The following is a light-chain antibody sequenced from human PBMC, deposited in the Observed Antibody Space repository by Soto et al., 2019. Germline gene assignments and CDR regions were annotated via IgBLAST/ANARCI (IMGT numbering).Light chain of an antibody. CDR2: KAS. V-gene: IGKV1-5*03. Sequence: DIQMTQSPSTLSASVGDRVTITCRASQSISSWLAWYQQKPGKAPKLLIYKASSLESGVPSRFSGSGSETEFTLTISSPQPDDFATYYCQQYNSYPTFGQGTKVEIK. CDR3: QQYNSYPT. CDR1: QSISSW. J-gene: IGKJ1*01.